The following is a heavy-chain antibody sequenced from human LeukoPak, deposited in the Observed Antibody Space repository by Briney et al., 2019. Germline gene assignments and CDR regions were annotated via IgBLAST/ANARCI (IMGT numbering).Heavy chain of an antibody. CDR1: GFTFSSYA. Sequence: GGSLRLSCAASGFTFSSYAMSWVRQAPGKGLEWVSAISGSGGSTYYADSVKGRFTISRDNSKNTLYLQMNSLRAEDTAVYYCAKDRFPTVAGTSYYFDYWGQGTLVTVSS. CDR3: AKDRFPTVAGTSYYFDY. V-gene: IGHV3-23*01. J-gene: IGHJ4*02. CDR2: ISGSGGST. D-gene: IGHD6-19*01.